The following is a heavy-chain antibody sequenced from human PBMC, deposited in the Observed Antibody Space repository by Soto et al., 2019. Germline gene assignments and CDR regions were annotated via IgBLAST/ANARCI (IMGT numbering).Heavy chain of an antibody. CDR1: GFTFSSYA. CDR3: AREMGGSTFGPFAFDY. CDR2: ISYDGSNK. D-gene: IGHD3-10*02. Sequence: GGSLRLSCAASGFTFSSYAMHWVRQAPGKGLEWVAVISYDGSNKYYADSVKGRFTISRDNSKNTLYLQMNSLRAEDTAVYYCAREMGGSTFGPFAFDYWGQGTLVTVSS. J-gene: IGHJ4*02. V-gene: IGHV3-30-3*01.